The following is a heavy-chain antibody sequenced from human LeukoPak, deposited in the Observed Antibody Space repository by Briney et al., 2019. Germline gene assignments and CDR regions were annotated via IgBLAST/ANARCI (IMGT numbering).Heavy chain of an antibody. D-gene: IGHD2-21*02. CDR3: AAEYCGGDCRWFDP. J-gene: IGHJ5*02. Sequence: ASVKVSCKASGYTFTGYYMHWVRQAPGQGLEWMGWINPNSGGTNYAQKFQGRVTMTRDTSISTAYMELSSLRSEDTAVYYCAAEYCGGDCRWFDPWGQGTLVTVSS. V-gene: IGHV1-2*02. CDR1: GYTFTGYY. CDR2: INPNSGGT.